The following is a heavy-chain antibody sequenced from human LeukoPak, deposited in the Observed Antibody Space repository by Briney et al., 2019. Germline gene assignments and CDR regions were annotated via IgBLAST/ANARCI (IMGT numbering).Heavy chain of an antibody. D-gene: IGHD1-1*01. CDR3: ARAEVAGTTEYFDY. CDR2: INPNSGGT. Sequence: GASVKVSCKASGYTFTGYCMHWVRQAPGQGLEWMGWINPNSGGTNYAQKFQGRVTMTRDTSISTAYMELSRLRSDDTAVYYCARAEVAGTTEYFDYWGQGTLVTVSS. CDR1: GYTFTGYC. J-gene: IGHJ4*02. V-gene: IGHV1-2*02.